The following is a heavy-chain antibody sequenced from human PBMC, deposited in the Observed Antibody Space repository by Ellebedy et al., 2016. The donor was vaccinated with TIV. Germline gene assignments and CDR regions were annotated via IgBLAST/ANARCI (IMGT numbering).Heavy chain of an antibody. CDR1: GVTFSDYV. V-gene: IGHV3-23*01. Sequence: PGGSLRLSCAASGVTFSDYVMAWVRQVPGKGLEWVSAVSESDGRTFYADSVKGRFTISRDNSKNTQFLQMNSLTAGDTAVYYCTKRADNWGFFDYWGQGTLVTVSS. D-gene: IGHD1-1*01. CDR3: TKRADNWGFFDY. CDR2: VSESDGRT. J-gene: IGHJ4*02.